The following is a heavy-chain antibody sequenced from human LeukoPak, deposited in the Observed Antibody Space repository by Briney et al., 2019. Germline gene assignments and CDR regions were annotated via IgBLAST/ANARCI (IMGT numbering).Heavy chain of an antibody. V-gene: IGHV1-69*04. D-gene: IGHD6-19*01. J-gene: IGHJ3*02. CDR1: GGTFSSDA. Sequence: SVKVSCKASGGTFSSDAISWVRQAPGQGLECMGRIIPIFGIANYAQKFQGRVTITADKSTSTAYMELSSLRSEDTAVYYCARDLEPVAGRIWDDAFDIWGQGTMVTVSS. CDR3: ARDLEPVAGRIWDDAFDI. CDR2: IIPIFGIA.